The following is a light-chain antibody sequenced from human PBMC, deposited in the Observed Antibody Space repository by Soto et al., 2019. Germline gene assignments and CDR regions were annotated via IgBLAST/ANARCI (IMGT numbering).Light chain of an antibody. CDR3: SSYTATRTVV. CDR1: SSDVGGYNH. CDR2: DVS. J-gene: IGLJ3*02. V-gene: IGLV2-14*03. Sequence: QSVLTQPASVSGSPGQSITIACTGTSSDVGGYNHVSWYQVHPGKAPRLVIYDVSIRPPAVSDRFSGSTSGNTASLTISGPQAEDEADYYCSSYTATRTVVFGGGTKVTVL.